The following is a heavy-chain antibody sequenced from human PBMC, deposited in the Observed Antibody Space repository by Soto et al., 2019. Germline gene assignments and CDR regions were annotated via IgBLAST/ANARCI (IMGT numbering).Heavy chain of an antibody. CDR3: ARVLHTGYGMDV. CDR1: GFTFSSYW. J-gene: IGHJ6*02. CDR2: INSDGSST. D-gene: IGHD1-26*01. Sequence: PWGSLRLSCAASGFTFSSYWMHWVRQAPGKGLVWVSRINSDGSSTSYADSVKGRFTISRDNAKNTLYLQMNSLRAEDTAVYYCARVLHTGYGMDVWGQGTTVNVSS. V-gene: IGHV3-74*01.